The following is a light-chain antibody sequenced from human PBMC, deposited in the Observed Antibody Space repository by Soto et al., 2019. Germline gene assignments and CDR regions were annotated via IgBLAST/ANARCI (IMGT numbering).Light chain of an antibody. CDR2: WAS. J-gene: IGKJ4*01. V-gene: IGKV4-1*01. Sequence: DIVMTQSPDSLAVSLGERATINCKSSQSVLYSSNNKNYLAWYQQKPGQPPKLLIYWASTRESGVPDRFSGSGSGTDFTLTISSLQAEDVAVYYCQQYYTNALTFGGGTMV. CDR3: QQYYTNALT. CDR1: QSVLYSSNNKNY.